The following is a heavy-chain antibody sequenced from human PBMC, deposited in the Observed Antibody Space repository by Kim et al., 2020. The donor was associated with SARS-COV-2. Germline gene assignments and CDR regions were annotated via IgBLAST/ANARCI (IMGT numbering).Heavy chain of an antibody. J-gene: IGHJ4*02. D-gene: IGHD4-4*01. Sequence: YTPSVTGKCTISADKANSTANLEWSSLKASDTAMYYCARRGVYSNGVFDYWGQGTLVTVSS. V-gene: IGHV5-51*01. CDR3: ARRGVYSNGVFDY.